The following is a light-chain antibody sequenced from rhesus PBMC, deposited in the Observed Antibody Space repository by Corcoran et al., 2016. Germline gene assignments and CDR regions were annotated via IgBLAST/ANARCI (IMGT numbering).Light chain of an antibody. CDR2: AAS. Sequence: DIQMTQSPSSLSASVGDTVTITCRASQGISSYLNWFQQKPGKAPKPRIYAASSLESGVPSRFSGSGSGTEFTLTISSRQPEDFAAYYCLQHNSYPLTFGGGTKVEIK. CDR1: QGISSY. J-gene: IGKJ4*01. CDR3: LQHNSYPLT. V-gene: IGKV1-28*01.